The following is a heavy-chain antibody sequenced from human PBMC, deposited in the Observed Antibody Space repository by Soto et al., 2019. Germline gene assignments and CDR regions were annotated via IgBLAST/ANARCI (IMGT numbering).Heavy chain of an antibody. Sequence: QVQLVQSGAEVKKPGSSVKVSCKASGGTFSSYTITWVRQAPGQGLEWMGGIVPVLRTTNYARRFKGRATXTXXESTSTASLELSNLRDGDTAVYYCARPRYCSGGRCYNNLDSWGQGTLVSVAS. CDR1: GGTFSSYT. V-gene: IGHV1-69*16. J-gene: IGHJ5*01. D-gene: IGHD2-15*01. CDR2: IVPVLRTT. CDR3: ARPRYCSGGRCYNNLDS.